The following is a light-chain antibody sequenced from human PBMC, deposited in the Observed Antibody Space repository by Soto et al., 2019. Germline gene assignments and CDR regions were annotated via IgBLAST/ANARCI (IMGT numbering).Light chain of an antibody. J-gene: IGLJ2*01. CDR1: SSDISAYNF. CDR2: DVN. CDR3: TSWTTSTTMI. Sequence: QSALTQPASVSGSPGQSITISCTGTSSDISAYNFVSWYQQHPGKAPKLMLYDVNIRPSGVSNRLSGSKSGNTASLTISGLQAEDEADYYCTSWTTSTTMIFGGGTKLTVL. V-gene: IGLV2-14*03.